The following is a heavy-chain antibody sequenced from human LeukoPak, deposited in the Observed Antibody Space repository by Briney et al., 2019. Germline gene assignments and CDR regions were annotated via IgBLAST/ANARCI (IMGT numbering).Heavy chain of an antibody. CDR3: AREGPRGNSQFDY. V-gene: IGHV3-33*01. CDR2: IWYDGSHQ. J-gene: IGHJ4*02. CDR1: GFTFSEFG. Sequence: GGSLRLSCAASGFTFSEFGMQWVRQAPGKGLEWVAVIWYDGSHQYYVDSVKGRFTISRDNSKNTLYLQMNSLRAEDTAVYYCAREGPRGNSQFDYWGQGTLVTVSS. D-gene: IGHD2/OR15-2a*01.